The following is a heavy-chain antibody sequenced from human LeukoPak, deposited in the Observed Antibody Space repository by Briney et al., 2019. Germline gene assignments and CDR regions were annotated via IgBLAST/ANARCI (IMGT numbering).Heavy chain of an antibody. CDR1: GFTFSSYA. J-gene: IGHJ6*03. CDR3: AKDGRYCSDGSCYSGDFSYYMDV. V-gene: IGHV3-23*01. CDR2: ISGSGGTT. D-gene: IGHD2-15*01. Sequence: GGSLRLSCAASGFTFSSYAMSWVRQAPGKGLEWVSGISGSGGTTYHADSVKGRFTISRDNSKNTLYLQMNSLRAEDTAVYYCAKDGRYCSDGSCYSGDFSYYMDVWGKGTKVTVSS.